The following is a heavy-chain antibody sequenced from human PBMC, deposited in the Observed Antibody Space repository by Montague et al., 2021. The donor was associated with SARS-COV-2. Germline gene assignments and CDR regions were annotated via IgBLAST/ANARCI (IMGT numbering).Heavy chain of an antibody. V-gene: IGHV3-11*05. CDR3: ARDSFVVVPAASNYYYYYGMDV. Sequence: SLRLSCAASGFTFSDYYMSWIRQAPGKGLEWVSYISSSSSYTNYADSVKGRFTISRDNAKNSLYLQMNSLRAEDTAVYYCARDSFVVVPAASNYYYYYGMDVWGQGTTVTVSS. J-gene: IGHJ6*02. CDR1: GFTFSDYY. D-gene: IGHD2-2*01. CDR2: ISSSSSYT.